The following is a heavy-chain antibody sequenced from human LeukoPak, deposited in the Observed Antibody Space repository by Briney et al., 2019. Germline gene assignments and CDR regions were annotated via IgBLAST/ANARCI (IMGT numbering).Heavy chain of an antibody. J-gene: IGHJ4*02. D-gene: IGHD3-22*01. CDR3: ARGGTYYYDSSGYPSGFDY. V-gene: IGHV1-2*06. CDR2: INPNSGGT. CDR1: GYTFTGYY. Sequence: ASVKVSCKASGYTFTGYYMHWVRQAPGQGVEGMGRINPNSGGTNYAQKFQGRVTMTRDTSISTAYMELSRLRSDDTAVYYCARGGTYYYDSSGYPSGFDYWGQGTLVTVSS.